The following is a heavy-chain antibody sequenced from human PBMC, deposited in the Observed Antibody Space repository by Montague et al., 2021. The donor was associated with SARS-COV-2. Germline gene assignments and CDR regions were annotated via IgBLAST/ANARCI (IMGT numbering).Heavy chain of an antibody. CDR1: GGSISGHY. J-gene: IGHJ6*02. CDR3: ARNGGAAVPSLLLGMDI. D-gene: IGHD6-13*01. CDR2: IYYLGTT. Sequence: SETLSLTCIVSGGSISGHYWSWVRQTPEKGLEWIGYIYYLGTTNXNPSLKTRVTFSVDTSKNQLSLMLTSVTAADTGVYYCARNGGAAVPSLLLGMDIWGQGTTVTVSS. V-gene: IGHV4-59*11.